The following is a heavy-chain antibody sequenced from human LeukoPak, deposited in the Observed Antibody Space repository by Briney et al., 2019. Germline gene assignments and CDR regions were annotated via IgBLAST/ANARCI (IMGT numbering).Heavy chain of an antibody. CDR3: AKGSLGSFDY. V-gene: IGHV3-30*02. Sequence: GGSLRLSCAASGFTVSSNYMSWVRQAPCKGLEWVAFIRYDGSNKYYADSVKGRFTISRDNSKNTLYLQMNSLRAEDTAVYYCAKGSLGSFDYWGQGTLVTVSS. D-gene: IGHD7-27*01. CDR2: IRYDGSNK. J-gene: IGHJ4*02. CDR1: GFTVSSNY.